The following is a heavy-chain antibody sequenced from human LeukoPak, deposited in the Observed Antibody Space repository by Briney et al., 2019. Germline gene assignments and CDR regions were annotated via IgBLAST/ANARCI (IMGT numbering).Heavy chain of an antibody. CDR1: VFTFTAYG. D-gene: IGHD1-26*01. V-gene: IGHV3-30*18. Sequence: GRSPRPSCAASVFTFTAYGMPWGAGSPGKGLGWLAGISSDGIVKYSTDSVKARFTISRENSQNTTNLHRSSPRADDTALYYCPKERLGATTPKLDYWGQGTLVTVSS. CDR2: ISSDGIVK. CDR3: PKERLGATTPKLDY. J-gene: IGHJ4*02.